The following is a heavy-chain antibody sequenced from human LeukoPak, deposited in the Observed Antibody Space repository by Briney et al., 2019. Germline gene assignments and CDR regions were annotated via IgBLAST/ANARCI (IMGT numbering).Heavy chain of an antibody. CDR3: ARVVSRSGIAFNY. J-gene: IGHJ4*02. Sequence: ASVKVSCKASGYTFTGYYMHWVRRAPGQGLEWMGWINPNSGGTNYAQKFQGRVTMTRDTSISTAYMELSRLRSDDTAVYYCARVVSRSGIAFNYWGQGTLVTVSS. V-gene: IGHV1-2*02. CDR2: INPNSGGT. D-gene: IGHD6-13*01. CDR1: GYTFTGYY.